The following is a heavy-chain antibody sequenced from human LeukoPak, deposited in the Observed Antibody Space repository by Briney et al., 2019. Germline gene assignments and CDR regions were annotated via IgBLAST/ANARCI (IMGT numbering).Heavy chain of an antibody. CDR2: IYYSGST. V-gene: IGHV4-59*12. D-gene: IGHD6-19*01. CDR1: GGSISSYY. CDR3: ASEGVSAVAGKGYYYMDV. Sequence: PSETLSLTCTVSGGSISSYYWSWIRQPPGKGLEWIGYIYYSGSTNYNPSLKSRVTISVDTSKNQFSLKLSSVTAADTAVYYCASEGVSAVAGKGYYYMDVWGKGTTVTISS. J-gene: IGHJ6*03.